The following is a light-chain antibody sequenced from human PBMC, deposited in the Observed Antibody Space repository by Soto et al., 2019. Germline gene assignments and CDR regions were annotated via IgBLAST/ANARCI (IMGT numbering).Light chain of an antibody. CDR1: QSISSW. V-gene: IGKV1-5*01. Sequence: DIQMTQSPSTLSASVGDRVTITCRASQSISSWLAWYQQKPGKAPKLLIYHASSLEGGVPSRFSGSGSGTEFTLTISSLQPDDFATYYYQHYNTYPWTFGQGTKVDIK. CDR2: HAS. CDR3: QHYNTYPWT. J-gene: IGKJ1*01.